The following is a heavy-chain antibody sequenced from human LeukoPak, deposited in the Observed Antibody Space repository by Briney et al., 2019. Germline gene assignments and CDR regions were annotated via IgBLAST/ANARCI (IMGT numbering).Heavy chain of an antibody. CDR2: ISYDGSSK. J-gene: IGHJ3*02. D-gene: IGHD3-22*01. CDR1: GFTFSSYA. CDR3: ARGAFGDSSGYYHKAFDI. Sequence: GGSLRLSCAASGFTFSSYAMHWVRQAPGKGLEWVAVISYDGSSKYYADSVKGRFTISRDNSKNTLYLQMNSLRAEDTAVYYCARGAFGDSSGYYHKAFDIWGQGTMVTVSS. V-gene: IGHV3-30-3*01.